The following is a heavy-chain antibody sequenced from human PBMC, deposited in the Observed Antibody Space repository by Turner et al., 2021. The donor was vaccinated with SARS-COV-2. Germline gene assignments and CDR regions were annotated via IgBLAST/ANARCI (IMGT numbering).Heavy chain of an antibody. CDR2: ISYDGSNK. D-gene: IGHD3-10*01. Sequence: QVKLVESGGGVVQPGRSLRLSCAASGFTFSSYVMHWVRQAPGKGLEWVAVISYDGSNKYYADSVKGRFTISRDNSKNTLYLQMNSLRAEDTAVYYCARDTGDFDLWGRGTLVTVSS. V-gene: IGHV3-30-3*01. CDR3: ARDTGDFDL. CDR1: GFTFSSYV. J-gene: IGHJ2*01.